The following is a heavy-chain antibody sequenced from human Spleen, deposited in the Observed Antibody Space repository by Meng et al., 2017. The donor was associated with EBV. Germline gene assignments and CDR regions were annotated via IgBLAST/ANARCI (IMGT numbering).Heavy chain of an antibody. CDR2: IYQSGSA. CDR1: GDSINNGGYS. D-gene: IGHD4-17*01. Sequence: QPQLHESSSGLVKPSQTLSLTCAVSGDSINNGGYSWSWIRQPPGKGLDWIGYIYQSGSAYYNPSLKSRVTMSVDMSKNQFSLKLTSVTAADTAVYYCARGGGYGDYEGWFDPWGQGTLVTVSS. V-gene: IGHV4-30-2*01. CDR3: ARGGGYGDYEGWFDP. J-gene: IGHJ5*02.